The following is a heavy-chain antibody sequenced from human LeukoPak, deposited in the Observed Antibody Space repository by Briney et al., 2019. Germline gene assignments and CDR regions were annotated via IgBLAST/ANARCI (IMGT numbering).Heavy chain of an antibody. D-gene: IGHD5-18*01. CDR1: GGSLSSGDYY. J-gene: IGHJ4*02. Sequence: SETLSLTCTVSGGSLSSGDYYWSWIRQPPGKGLEWIGYIYYSGSTYYNPSLKSRVTISVDTSKNQFSLKLSSVTAADTAVYYCAMTPYVDTAMVLDYWGQGTLVTVSS. CDR3: AMTPYVDTAMVLDY. V-gene: IGHV4-30-4*08. CDR2: IYYSGST.